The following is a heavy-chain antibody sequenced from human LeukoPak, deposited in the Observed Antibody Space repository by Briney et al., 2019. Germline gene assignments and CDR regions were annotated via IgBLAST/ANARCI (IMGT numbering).Heavy chain of an antibody. CDR1: GYTFTGYY. J-gene: IGHJ5*02. V-gene: IGHV1-2*02. CDR3: ARGWSIAARRRWFDP. D-gene: IGHD6-6*01. Sequence: GASVKVSCKASGYTFTGYYMHWVRQAPGQGLEWMGWINPNSGGTNYAQKFQGRVTMTRDTSISTAYMELRSLRSDDTAVYYCARGWSIAARRRWFDPWGQGTLVTVSS. CDR2: INPNSGGT.